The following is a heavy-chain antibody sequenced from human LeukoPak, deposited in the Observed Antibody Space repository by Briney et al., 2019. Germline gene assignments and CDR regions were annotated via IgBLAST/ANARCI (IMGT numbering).Heavy chain of an antibody. J-gene: IGHJ4*02. V-gene: IGHV1-8*03. Sequence: ASVKVSCKASGYTFTSYDINWVRQATGQGLEWMGWMNPNSGNTGYAQKFQGRVTITRNTSISTAYMELSSLRSEDTAVYYCARFYYGSGSHFDYWGQGTPVTVSS. CDR1: GYTFTSYD. CDR2: MNPNSGNT. D-gene: IGHD3-10*01. CDR3: ARFYYGSGSHFDY.